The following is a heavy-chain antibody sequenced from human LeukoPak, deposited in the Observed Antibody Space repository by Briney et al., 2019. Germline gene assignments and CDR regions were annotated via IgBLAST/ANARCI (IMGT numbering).Heavy chain of an antibody. D-gene: IGHD2-2*01. Sequence: GGSLRLSCVASGFTFSSYAMSWVRQAPGKGLVWVARTNSDGSSTIYADSVKGRFTISRDNAKNTLYLQMNSLRAEDTAVYYCARQYLYYYYMDVWGKGTTVTISS. CDR1: GFTFSSYA. V-gene: IGHV3-74*01. CDR3: ARQYLYYYYMDV. CDR2: TNSDGSST. J-gene: IGHJ6*03.